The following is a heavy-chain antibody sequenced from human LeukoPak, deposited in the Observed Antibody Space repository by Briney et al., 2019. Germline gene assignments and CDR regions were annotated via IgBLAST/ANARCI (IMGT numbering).Heavy chain of an antibody. V-gene: IGHV4-59*08. CDR3: ARSPGLGYSGGSCHFDY. D-gene: IGHD2-15*01. J-gene: IGHJ4*02. CDR1: GRSLGTYY. Sequence: SETLSLTCSVSGRSLGTYYWSWIRQPPGKGLEYLGYIYHTVTTSYNPSLKSRVTISVDTSKNQFSLRLSSVTAADTALYYCARSPGLGYSGGSCHFDYWGQGILVTVSS. CDR2: IYHTVTT.